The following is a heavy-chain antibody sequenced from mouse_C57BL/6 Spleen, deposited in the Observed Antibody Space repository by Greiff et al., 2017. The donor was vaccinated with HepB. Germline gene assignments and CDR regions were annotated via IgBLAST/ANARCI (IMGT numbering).Heavy chain of an antibody. CDR3: ARSPMITTHYAMDY. CDR1: GFSLTSYG. Sequence: VKLMESGPGLVQPSQSLSITCTVSGFSLTSYGVHWVRQSPGKGLEWLGVIWSGGSTDYNAAFISRLSISKDNSKSQVFFKMNSLQADDTAIYYCARSPMITTHYAMDYWGQGTSVTVSS. D-gene: IGHD2-4*01. V-gene: IGHV2-2*01. J-gene: IGHJ4*01. CDR2: IWSGGST.